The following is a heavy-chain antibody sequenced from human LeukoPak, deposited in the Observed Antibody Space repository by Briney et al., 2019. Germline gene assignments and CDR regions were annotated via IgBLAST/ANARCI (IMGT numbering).Heavy chain of an antibody. J-gene: IGHJ4*02. CDR2: ISISGGST. D-gene: IGHD1-1*01. V-gene: IGHV3-23*01. CDR1: GFTFSSYT. CDR3: AAKGTGLSDY. Sequence: PGGSLRLSCAASGFTFSSYTMSWVRQAPGKGLEWVSGISISGGSTYYADPVKGRFTISRDNSKNTLYLQMNGLRAEDTAAYYCAAKGTGLSDYWGQGTLVTVSS.